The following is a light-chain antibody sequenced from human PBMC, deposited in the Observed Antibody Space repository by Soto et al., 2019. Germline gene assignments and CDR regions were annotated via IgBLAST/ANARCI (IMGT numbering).Light chain of an antibody. V-gene: IGLV4-69*02. CDR1: SGHSSYV. J-gene: IGLJ3*02. Sequence: QPVLTQSPSASASLGASVKLTCTLSSGHSSYVIAWHQQQPEKGPRYLMKLNSDGSHSKGDGIPDRFSGSSSGAERYLTISSLQYEDEADYYCQTWSTGIRVFGGGTKLTVL. CDR3: QTWSTGIRV. CDR2: LNSDGSH.